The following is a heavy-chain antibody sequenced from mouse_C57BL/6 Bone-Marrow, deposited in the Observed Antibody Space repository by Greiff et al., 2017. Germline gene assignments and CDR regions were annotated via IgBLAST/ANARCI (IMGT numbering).Heavy chain of an antibody. D-gene: IGHD2-1*01. Sequence: EVKLMESGGGLVKPGGSLKLSCAASGFTFSSYAMSWVRQTPEKRLEWVATISDGGSYTYSPDNVKGRFTISRDNAKNNLYLQMSHLKSEDTAMYYCARDLIYYGDAMDYWGQGTSVTVSS. J-gene: IGHJ4*01. V-gene: IGHV5-4*01. CDR3: ARDLIYYGDAMDY. CDR2: ISDGGSYT. CDR1: GFTFSSYA.